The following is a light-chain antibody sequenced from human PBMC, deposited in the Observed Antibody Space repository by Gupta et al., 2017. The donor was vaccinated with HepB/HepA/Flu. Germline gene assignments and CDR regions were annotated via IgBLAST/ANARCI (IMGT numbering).Light chain of an antibody. V-gene: IGLV3-21*04. CDR2: YDT. Sequence: SYVLTQPPSVSVAPGKTARTTCGGNNIGSKSVHWYQQKPGQAPVLVIYYDTDRPSGIPERFSGSNSGNTATLTISSVEAGDEADYYCHVGDRSSDHVVFGGGTKLTVL. J-gene: IGLJ2*01. CDR1: NIGSKS. CDR3: HVGDRSSDHVV.